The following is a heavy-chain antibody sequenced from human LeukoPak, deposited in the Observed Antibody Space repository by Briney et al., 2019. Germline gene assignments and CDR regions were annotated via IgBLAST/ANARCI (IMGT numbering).Heavy chain of an antibody. V-gene: IGHV3-23*01. CDR1: GFTFSGYG. J-gene: IGHJ2*01. D-gene: IGHD5-24*01. CDR3: AKRDGYNSGYFDL. CDR2: ISGSGGSK. Sequence: PGGSLRLSCAASGFTFSGYGMSWVRQAPGKGLEWASGISGSGGSKYYADSVKGRFTISRDNSKNTLYLQMNSLRAEDTAVYYCAKRDGYNSGYFDLWGRGTLVTVSS.